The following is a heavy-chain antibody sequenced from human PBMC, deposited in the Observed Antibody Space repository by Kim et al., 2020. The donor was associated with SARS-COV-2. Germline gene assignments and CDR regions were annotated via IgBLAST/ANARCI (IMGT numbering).Heavy chain of an antibody. Sequence: SETLYLTCTVSGGSISSSSYYWGWIRQPPGKGLEWIGSIYYSGSTYYNPSLKSRVTISVDTSKNQFSLKLSSVTAADTAVYYCARLRGSWCFYYYYGMD. V-gene: IGHV4-39*01. J-gene: IGHJ6*01. CDR1: GGSISSSSYY. CDR2: IYYSGST. D-gene: IGHD6-13*01. CDR3: ARLRGSWCFYYYYGMD.